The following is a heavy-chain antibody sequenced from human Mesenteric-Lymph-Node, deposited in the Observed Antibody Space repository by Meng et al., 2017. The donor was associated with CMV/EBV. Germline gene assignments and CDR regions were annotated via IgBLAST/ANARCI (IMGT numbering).Heavy chain of an antibody. CDR3: ARGDYYFDY. CDR1: GFTFSDYY. J-gene: IGHJ4*02. CDR2: ISSSGISSSGSTI. V-gene: IGHV3-11*01. Sequence: GGSLRLSCAASGFTFSDYYMNWIRQAPGKGLEWVSYISSSGISSSGSTIYYADSVKGRFTISRDNAKNSLYLQMNSLRAEDTAVYYCARGDYYFDYWGQGTLVTVSS.